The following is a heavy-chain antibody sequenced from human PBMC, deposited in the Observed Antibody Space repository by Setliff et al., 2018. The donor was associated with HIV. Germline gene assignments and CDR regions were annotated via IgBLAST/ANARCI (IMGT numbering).Heavy chain of an antibody. V-gene: IGHV1-46*01. Sequence: ASVKVSCKASGYTFTSYYMHWVRQAPGQGLEWLGMVNPSGGSTAYAQKFQGRVTMTRDTSTNTVYMELGRLRSDDTAVYFCAREGITIFYFYYFAVDVWGQGTTVTVS. CDR2: VNPSGGST. CDR1: GYTFTSYY. D-gene: IGHD3-9*01. CDR3: AREGITIFYFYYFAVDV. J-gene: IGHJ6*02.